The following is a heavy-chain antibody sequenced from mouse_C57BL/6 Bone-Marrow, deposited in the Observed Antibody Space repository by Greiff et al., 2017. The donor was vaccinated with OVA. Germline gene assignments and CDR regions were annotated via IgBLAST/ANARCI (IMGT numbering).Heavy chain of an antibody. CDR1: GFNIQDDY. Sequence: EVKVVESGAELVRPGASVKLSCTASGFNIQDDYMHWVKQRPEQGLEWIGWIDPENGDTEYASKFQGKATITADTSSNTAYLQLSSLTSEDTAVYYCTTVYYYGSSYDGYFDVWGTGTTVTVSS. D-gene: IGHD1-1*01. V-gene: IGHV14-4*01. J-gene: IGHJ1*03. CDR3: TTVYYYGSSYDGYFDV. CDR2: IDPENGDT.